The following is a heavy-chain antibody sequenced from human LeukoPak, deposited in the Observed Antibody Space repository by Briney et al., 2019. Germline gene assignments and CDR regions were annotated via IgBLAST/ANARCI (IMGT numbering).Heavy chain of an antibody. D-gene: IGHD4-17*01. CDR1: GGSFSGYY. V-gene: IGHV4-34*01. CDR2: INHSGST. Sequence: PSETLSLTCAVYGGSFSGYYWSWIRQPPGKGLEWIGEINHSGSTNYNPSLKSRVTISVDTSKNQFSLKLSSVTAADTAVYYCARGSTVMDAFDIWGQGTMVTVSS. J-gene: IGHJ3*02. CDR3: ARGSTVMDAFDI.